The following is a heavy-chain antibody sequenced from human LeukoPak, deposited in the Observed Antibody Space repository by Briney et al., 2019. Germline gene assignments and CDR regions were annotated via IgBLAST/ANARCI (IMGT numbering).Heavy chain of an antibody. D-gene: IGHD3-3*01. Sequence: GESLKISCQGSGYSFTSYWIGWVRQMPGKGLEWMGIIYPGDSDTRYSPSFQGQVTISADKSISTAYLQWSSLKASDTAMYYCARSVGPYWSGYTFDPWGQGTLVTVSS. V-gene: IGHV5-51*01. CDR2: IYPGDSDT. CDR1: GYSFTSYW. CDR3: ARSVGPYWSGYTFDP. J-gene: IGHJ5*02.